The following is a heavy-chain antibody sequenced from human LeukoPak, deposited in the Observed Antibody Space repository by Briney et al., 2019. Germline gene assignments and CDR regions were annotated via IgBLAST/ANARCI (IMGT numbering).Heavy chain of an antibody. Sequence: ASVKVSCKASGYTFTSYGITWVRQAPGQGLEWMGWISAYNGNTNYAQKLQGRVTMTTDTSTSTAYMELRSLRFDDPAVYYCARGGPYCSSTSYNSVYKWFDPWGQGTLVTVSS. D-gene: IGHD2-2*01. J-gene: IGHJ5*02. CDR3: ARGGPYCSSTSYNSVYKWFDP. CDR2: ISAYNGNT. V-gene: IGHV1-18*01. CDR1: GYTFTSYG.